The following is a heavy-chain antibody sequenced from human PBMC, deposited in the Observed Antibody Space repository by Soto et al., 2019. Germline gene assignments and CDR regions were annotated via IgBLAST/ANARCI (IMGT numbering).Heavy chain of an antibody. V-gene: IGHV4-59*12. J-gene: IGHJ5*02. D-gene: IGHD3-10*01. Sequence: SETLSLTCTVSGGSISNYYWSWIRQPPGKGLEWIGYIYYTGVTYYNPSLKSRATISVDTPKNQFSLNLSSVTAADTAMYYCARDLRGRRSGRFDPWGQGTLVTVSS. CDR3: ARDLRGRRSGRFDP. CDR1: GGSISNYY. CDR2: IYYTGVT.